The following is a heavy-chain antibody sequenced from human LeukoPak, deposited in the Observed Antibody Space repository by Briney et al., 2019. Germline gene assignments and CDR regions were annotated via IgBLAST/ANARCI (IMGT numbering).Heavy chain of an antibody. D-gene: IGHD3-22*01. J-gene: IGHJ4*02. V-gene: IGHV3-23*01. CDR1: GFSFGSYA. Sequence: PGGSLRLSCAASGFSFGSYAMSWVRQAPGKGLEWVSAISGSGGSTYYADSVKGRFTISRDNSKNTLYLQMNSLRAEDTAVYYCAKEIYYDSSGYHYGFDYWGQGTLVTVSS. CDR3: AKEIYYDSSGYHYGFDY. CDR2: ISGSGGST.